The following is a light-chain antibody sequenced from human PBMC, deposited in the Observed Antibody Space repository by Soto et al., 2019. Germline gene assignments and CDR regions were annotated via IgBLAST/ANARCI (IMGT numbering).Light chain of an antibody. CDR1: QSISSW. CDR3: QQYNTFWT. J-gene: IGKJ1*01. CDR2: DVS. Sequence: DVKMSQSPSTLSAYVGDRVTITCRASQSISSWLAWYQQKPGKAPKLLIYDVSSLESGVSSRFSGSGSGTEFSLTISSLQPDDSATYYCQQYNTFWTFGQGSNV. V-gene: IGKV1-5*01.